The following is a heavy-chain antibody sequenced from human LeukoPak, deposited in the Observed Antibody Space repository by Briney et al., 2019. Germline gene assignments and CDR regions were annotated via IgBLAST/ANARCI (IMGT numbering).Heavy chain of an antibody. CDR3: ARYSGYAILSGYPSPGYFDY. D-gene: IGHD3-9*01. V-gene: IGHV3-48*03. J-gene: IGHJ4*02. CDR2: ISSSGSTI. Sequence: PGGSLRLSCAASGFTFSSYEMNWVRQAPGKGLEWVSYISSSGSTIYYADSVKGRFTISRDNAKNSLYLQMNSLRAEDTAVYYCARYSGYAILSGYPSPGYFDYWGQGTLVTVSS. CDR1: GFTFSSYE.